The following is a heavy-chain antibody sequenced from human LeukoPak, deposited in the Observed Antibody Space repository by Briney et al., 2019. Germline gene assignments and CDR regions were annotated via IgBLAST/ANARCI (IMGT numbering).Heavy chain of an antibody. CDR2: IRYDGSNK. V-gene: IGHV3-30*02. J-gene: IGHJ4*02. CDR1: GFTFSSYD. D-gene: IGHD2-15*01. Sequence: GGSLRLSCAASGFTFSSYDMHWVRQAPGKGLKWVAFIRYDGSNKYYADSVKGRFTISRDNSKNTLYLQMNSLRAEDTAVYYCAKDAAQYCSGGSCYAYWGQGTLVTVSS. CDR3: AKDAAQYCSGGSCYAY.